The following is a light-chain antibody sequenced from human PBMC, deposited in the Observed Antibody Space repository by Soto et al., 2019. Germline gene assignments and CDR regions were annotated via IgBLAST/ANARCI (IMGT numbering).Light chain of an antibody. J-gene: IGKJ5*01. CDR1: QSVSSN. CDR3: QHYDNWPIT. CDR2: GAS. V-gene: IGKV3-15*01. Sequence: EIVMTQSPATLSVSPGERATLSCRASQSVSSNLAWYQQKPGQAPRLLIYGASTRATGFPARFSGSRSGTEFTLTISSLQSEDFAIYYCQHYDNWPITFGQGTRL.